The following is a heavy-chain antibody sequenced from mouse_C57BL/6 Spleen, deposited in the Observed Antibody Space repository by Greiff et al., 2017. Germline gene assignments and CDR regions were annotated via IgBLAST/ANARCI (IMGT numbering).Heavy chain of an antibody. V-gene: IGHV1-59*01. D-gene: IGHD4-1*01. J-gene: IGHJ3*01. CDR2: IDPSDSYT. CDR3: AREGTGTWFAY. Sequence: QQPGAELVRPGTSVKLSCKASGYTFTSYWMHWVKQRPGQGLEWIGVIDPSDSYTNYNQKFKGKATLTVDTSSSTAYMQLSSLTSEDSAVYYCAREGTGTWFAYWGQGTLVTVSA. CDR1: GYTFTSYW.